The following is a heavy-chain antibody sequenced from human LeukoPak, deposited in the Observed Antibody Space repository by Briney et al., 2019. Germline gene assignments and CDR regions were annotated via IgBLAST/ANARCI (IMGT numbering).Heavy chain of an antibody. V-gene: IGHV4-59*08. J-gene: IGHJ3*02. CDR1: GGSISSYY. D-gene: IGHD6-6*01. Sequence: SETLSLTCTVSGGSISSYYWNWIRQPPGRGLEWIGYVHYSGSTTYNPSLKSRVTLSVDMSKNLFSLKLSSVTAADTAVYYCARGTYSSPSGLGAFDIWGQGTMVTVSS. CDR3: ARGTYSSPSGLGAFDI. CDR2: VHYSGST.